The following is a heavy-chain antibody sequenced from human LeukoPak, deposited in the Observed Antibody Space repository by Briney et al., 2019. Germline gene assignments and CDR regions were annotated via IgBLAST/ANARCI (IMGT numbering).Heavy chain of an antibody. CDR1: GFTFTAYL. CDR3: VRESEYYFDHSASFDC. D-gene: IGHD3-22*01. V-gene: IGHV3-30-3*01. Sequence: GGSLRLSCAASGFTFTAYLIHWVRQAPGKGLEWVAVMSSDGNAMFYADSVKGRFTISRDNSKNTLYLQVNSLRAEDTAVYYCVRESEYYFDHSASFDCWGQGTLVTVSS. CDR2: MSSDGNAM. J-gene: IGHJ4*02.